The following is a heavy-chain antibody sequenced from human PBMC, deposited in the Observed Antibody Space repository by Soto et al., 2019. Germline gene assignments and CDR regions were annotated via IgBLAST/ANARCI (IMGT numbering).Heavy chain of an antibody. CDR1: DFSFTHHA. V-gene: IGHV3-23*01. CDR3: AKYFNTGTSSTYDS. J-gene: IGHJ4*02. Sequence: GGSLRLSCVAPDFSFTHHAMTWVRLPPGKGLQWVAILGTGDRVSYVDSVKGRFTISRDNSKNTLYLQMNSLRADDTAIYYCAKYFNTGTSSTYDSWGQGTLVTVSS. D-gene: IGHD1-7*01. CDR2: ILGTGDRV.